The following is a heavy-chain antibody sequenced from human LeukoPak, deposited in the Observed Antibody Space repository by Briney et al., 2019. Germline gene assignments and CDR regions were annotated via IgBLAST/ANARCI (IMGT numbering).Heavy chain of an antibody. Sequence: KSSETLSLTCTVSGGSISSSSYYCGWIRQPPGKGLEWIGTIYYSGSTYYNPPLRSRVTISVDTSKNQFSLRLSSVTAADTAMYYCATSVAYYYLDYWGQGTLVTVSS. CDR2: IYYSGST. V-gene: IGHV4-39*07. CDR3: ATSVAYYYLDY. J-gene: IGHJ4*02. D-gene: IGHD3-16*01. CDR1: GGSISSSSYY.